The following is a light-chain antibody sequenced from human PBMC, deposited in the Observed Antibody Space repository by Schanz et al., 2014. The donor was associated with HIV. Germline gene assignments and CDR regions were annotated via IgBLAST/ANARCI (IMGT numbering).Light chain of an antibody. CDR2: DVT. V-gene: IGLV2-14*03. J-gene: IGLJ2*01. Sequence: QSVLTQPASVSGSPGQSITISCTGTTSDVGGYNYVSWYQQHPGKAPKLIIYDVTYRPSGVSDRFSGFKSGNTASLSIFGLQPEDEADYYCSSYTSSSTLVFGGGTKLTVL. CDR1: TSDVGGYNY. CDR3: SSYTSSSTLV.